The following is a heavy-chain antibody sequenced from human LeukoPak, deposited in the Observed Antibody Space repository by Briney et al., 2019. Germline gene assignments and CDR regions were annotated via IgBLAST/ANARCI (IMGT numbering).Heavy chain of an antibody. J-gene: IGHJ4*02. CDR2: INPSGGST. Sequence: GSSVKVSCKASGYTFTSYYMHWVRQAPAQGLEWMGIINPSGGSTSYAQKFQGRVTMTRDMSTSTVYMELSSLRSEDKAVYYCARGMVVRGVIREHDYWGQGTLVTVSS. D-gene: IGHD3-10*01. CDR1: GYTFTSYY. CDR3: ARGMVVRGVIREHDY. V-gene: IGHV1-46*01.